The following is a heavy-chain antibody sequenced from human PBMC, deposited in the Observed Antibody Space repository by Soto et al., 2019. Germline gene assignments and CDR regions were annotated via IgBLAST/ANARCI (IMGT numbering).Heavy chain of an antibody. CDR2: IYPADSEV. V-gene: IGHV5-51*01. CDR3: ARLYGSGWFSYNH. Sequence: GESLQISCKGSGYSFTNYWIAWVRQMPGKGLEWMGIIYPADSEVKYSPSFQGQVTISADKSISTAYLQWHSVKSSDTAIYYCARLYGSGWFSYNHWGQGTLVTVSS. CDR1: GYSFTNYW. J-gene: IGHJ4*02. D-gene: IGHD6-19*01.